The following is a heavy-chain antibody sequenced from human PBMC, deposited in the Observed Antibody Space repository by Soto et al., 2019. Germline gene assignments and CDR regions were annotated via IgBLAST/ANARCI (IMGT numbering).Heavy chain of an antibody. CDR1: GYTFTSYG. CDR2: ISAYNGNT. J-gene: IGHJ3*02. CDR3: ARVYSYCDSSGYYFNDAFYI. D-gene: IGHD3-22*01. V-gene: IGHV1-18*04. Sequence: QVQLVQSGAEVKKPGASVKVSCKASGYTFTSYGISWVRQAPGQGLEWMGRISAYNGNTNYAQKLQGSVTITTDTSTRPAYMELRSLRSDDTAVYDCARVYSYCDSSGYYFNDAFYIWGQGTMVTVGS.